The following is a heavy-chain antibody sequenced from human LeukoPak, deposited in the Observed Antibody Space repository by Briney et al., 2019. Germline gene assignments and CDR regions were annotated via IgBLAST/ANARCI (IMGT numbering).Heavy chain of an antibody. Sequence: GGSLRLSCAASGFTFSSSTMNWVRRAPGKGLEWVSSISSSSDYIYYADSVKGRFTISRDNAKNSLYLQMNSLRAEDTAVYYCVRIPNSANFPNWFDPWGQGTLVTVPS. V-gene: IGHV3-21*01. D-gene: IGHD4/OR15-4a*01. J-gene: IGHJ5*02. CDR1: GFTFSSST. CDR3: VRIPNSANFPNWFDP. CDR2: ISSSSDYI.